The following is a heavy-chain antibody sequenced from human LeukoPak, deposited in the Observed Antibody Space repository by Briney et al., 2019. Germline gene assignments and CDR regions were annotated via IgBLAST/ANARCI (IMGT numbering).Heavy chain of an antibody. V-gene: IGHV3-48*02. Sequence: PGGSLRLSCAASGFTFSSHSMNWVRQAPGKGLEWASYISSSSSTIYYADSVKGRFTISRDNAKNSLYLQMNSLRDEDTTVYYCARDPKTYGSGSYPGGIDHWGQGTLVTVSS. D-gene: IGHD3-10*01. CDR2: ISSSSSTI. J-gene: IGHJ4*02. CDR1: GFTFSSHS. CDR3: ARDPKTYGSGSYPGGIDH.